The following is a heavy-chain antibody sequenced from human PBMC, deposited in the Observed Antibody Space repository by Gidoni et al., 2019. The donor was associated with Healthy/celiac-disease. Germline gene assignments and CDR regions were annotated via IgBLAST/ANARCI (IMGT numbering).Heavy chain of an antibody. V-gene: IGHV1-69*06. Sequence: QVQPVQSGAEVKKPGSSVKVSCKASGGTFSSYAISWVRQAPGQGLEWMGGIIPIFGTANYAQKFQGRVTITADKSTSTAYMELSSLRSEDTAVYYCARESVIVVVPAAPNWFDPWGQGTLVTVSS. CDR3: ARESVIVVVPAAPNWFDP. J-gene: IGHJ5*02. CDR2: IIPIFGTA. D-gene: IGHD2-2*01. CDR1: GGTFSSYA.